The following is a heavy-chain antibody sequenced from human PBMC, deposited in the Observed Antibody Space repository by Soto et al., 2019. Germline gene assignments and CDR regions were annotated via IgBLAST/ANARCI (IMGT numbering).Heavy chain of an antibody. CDR3: AWDYSGYGRALNRFDP. D-gene: IGHD5-12*01. CDR1: GEIYDNYV. J-gene: IGHJ5*02. V-gene: IGHV1-69*06. CDR2: ICQVIGTT. Sequence: ASVKVSCKASGEIYDNYVSSWLRQPPGQGLEWLGGICQVIGTTHYAQRFQGRLTITADRSTMTTYMELSGLKSEDTAIYFCAWDYSGYGRALNRFDPWGQGTLVTVSS.